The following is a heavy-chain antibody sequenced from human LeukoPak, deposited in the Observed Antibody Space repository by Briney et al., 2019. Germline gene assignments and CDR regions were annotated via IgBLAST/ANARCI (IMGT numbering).Heavy chain of an antibody. D-gene: IGHD2-15*01. CDR1: GGSFSGYY. CDR3: ATLRGGSPSYYYYMDV. CDR2: INHSGST. V-gene: IGHV4-34*01. J-gene: IGHJ6*03. Sequence: SETLSLTCAVDGGSFSGYYWGWIRQPPGKGLEWIGEINHSGSTNYNPSLKSRVTISVDTSKNQFSLKLSSVTAADTAVYYCATLRGGSPSYYYYMDVWGKGTTVTVSS.